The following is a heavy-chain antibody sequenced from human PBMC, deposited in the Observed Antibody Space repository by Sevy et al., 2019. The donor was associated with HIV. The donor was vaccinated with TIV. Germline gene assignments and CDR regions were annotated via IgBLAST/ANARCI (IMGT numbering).Heavy chain of an antibody. J-gene: IGHJ4*02. Sequence: GGSLRLSCAASGFTVNSNYMTWVRQAPGKWLEGVSVIHSADTTYHADSVKDRFTISRDNSKNTLYLHMSSLRAEDTAVYYCARGKSGYGYALNYWGQGTLVTVSS. CDR3: ARGKSGYGYALNY. D-gene: IGHD5-18*01. V-gene: IGHV3-66*01. CDR1: GFTVNSNY. CDR2: IHSADTT.